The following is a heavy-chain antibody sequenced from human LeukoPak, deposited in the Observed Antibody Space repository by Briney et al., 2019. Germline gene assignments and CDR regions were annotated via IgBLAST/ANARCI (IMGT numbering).Heavy chain of an antibody. CDR3: AAPATGTTWFDY. CDR1: GFTFTSSA. Sequence: SVKVSCKASGFTFTSSAVQWVRQARGQRLEWIGWIVVGSGNTNYAQKFQERVTITRDMSTSTAYMELSSLRSEDTAVYYCAAPATGTTWFDYWGQGTLVTVYS. D-gene: IGHD1-7*01. CDR2: IVVGSGNT. J-gene: IGHJ4*02. V-gene: IGHV1-58*01.